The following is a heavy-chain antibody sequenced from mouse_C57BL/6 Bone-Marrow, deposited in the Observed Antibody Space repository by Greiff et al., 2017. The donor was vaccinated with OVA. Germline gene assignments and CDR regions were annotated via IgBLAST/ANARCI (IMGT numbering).Heavy chain of an antibody. J-gene: IGHJ1*03. CDR2: IWSGGST. V-gene: IGHV2-2*01. CDR1: GFSLTSYG. CDR3: ARRGDYYGSPYWYFDV. Sequence: VKLMESGPGLVQPSQSLSITCTVSGFSLTSYGVHWVRQSPGKGLEWLGVIWSGGSTDYNAAFISRLSISKDNSKSQVFFKMNSLQADDTAIYYCARRGDYYGSPYWYFDVWGTGTTVTVSS. D-gene: IGHD1-1*01.